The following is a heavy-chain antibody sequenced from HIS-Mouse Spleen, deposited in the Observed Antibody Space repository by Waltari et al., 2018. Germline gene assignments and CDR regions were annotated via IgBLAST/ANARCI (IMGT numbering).Heavy chain of an antibody. J-gene: IGHJ2*01. CDR2: IYYSGST. V-gene: IGHV4-39*07. D-gene: IGHD6-13*01. CDR3: AREIPYSSSWYDWYFDL. CDR1: GGSISSSRYD. Sequence: QLQLQESGPGLVKPSETLSPTCTVPGGSISSSRYDWGWIRQPPGKGLEWFGSIYYSGSTYYNPSLKSRVTISVDTSKNQFSLKLSSVTAADTAVYYCAREIPYSSSWYDWYFDLWGRGTLVTVSS.